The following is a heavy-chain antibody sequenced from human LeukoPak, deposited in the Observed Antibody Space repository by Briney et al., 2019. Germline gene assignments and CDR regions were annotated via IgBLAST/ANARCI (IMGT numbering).Heavy chain of an antibody. CDR1: GASISSYY. CDR3: AAHTAGRGSGY. J-gene: IGHJ4*02. V-gene: IGHV4-59*08. Sequence: SETLSLTCSVSGASISSYYWSWIRQPPGKGLEWICHIYDSGSAKYNPPPKRRVTISVETSKNQFSLTLSTVAAADTAVYYCAAHTAGRGSGYWGQGILVAVSS. CDR2: IYDSGSA. D-gene: IGHD5-12*01.